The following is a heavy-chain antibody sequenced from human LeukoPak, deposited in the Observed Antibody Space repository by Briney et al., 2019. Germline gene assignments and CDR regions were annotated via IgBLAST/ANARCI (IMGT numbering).Heavy chain of an antibody. D-gene: IGHD3-22*01. CDR2: IYYSGNS. CDR3: AREGYYDSSDEGDY. Sequence: SETLSLTCTVSGYSISSSYYWGWIRQPPGKGLEWIGSIYYSGNSYYNPSLKSRVTVSVDTSKNQFSLQLSSVTAADTAVYYCAREGYYDSSDEGDYWGQGTLVTVSS. J-gene: IGHJ4*02. CDR1: GYSISSSYY. V-gene: IGHV4-38-2*02.